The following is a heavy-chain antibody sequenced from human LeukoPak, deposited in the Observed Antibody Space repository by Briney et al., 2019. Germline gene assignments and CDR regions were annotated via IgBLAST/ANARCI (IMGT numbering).Heavy chain of an antibody. Sequence: AGGSLRLSCAVSGFTLSSNYMSWVRQAPGKGLEWVSLIYGGSNTQYAASVKGRFTISRDSSKNTLYLQMNSLRVEDTAMYYCASRRRSYSPFDPWGQGTLVTVSS. CDR2: IYGGSNT. CDR1: GFTLSSNY. D-gene: IGHD1-26*01. V-gene: IGHV3-53*01. J-gene: IGHJ5*02. CDR3: ASRRRSYSPFDP.